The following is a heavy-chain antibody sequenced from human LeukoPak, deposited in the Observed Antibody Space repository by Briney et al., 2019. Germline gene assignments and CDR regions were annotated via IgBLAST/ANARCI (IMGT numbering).Heavy chain of an antibody. J-gene: IGHJ5*02. CDR1: GFTVSSNY. CDR3: ARDSDQYYDFWSGPYNWFDP. D-gene: IGHD3-3*01. V-gene: IGHV3-53*01. CDR2: IYSGGST. Sequence: GGSLRLSCAASGFTVSSNYMSWVRQAPGKGLEWVSVIYSGGSTYYADSVKGRFTISRDNSKNTLYLQMNSLRAEDTAVYYCARDSDQYYDFWSGPYNWFDPWGQGTLVTVSS.